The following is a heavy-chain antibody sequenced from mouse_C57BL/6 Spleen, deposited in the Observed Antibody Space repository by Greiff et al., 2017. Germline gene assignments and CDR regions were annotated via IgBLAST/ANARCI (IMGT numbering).Heavy chain of an antibody. CDR1: GYTFTSYW. CDR3: ARTERRDGYYDYAMDY. CDR2: IHPNSGST. Sequence: VQLQQSGAELVKPGASVKLSCKASGYTFTSYWMHWVKQRPGQGLEWIGMIHPNSGSTNYNEKFKSKATLTVDKSSSTAYMQLSSLTSEDSAVYYCARTERRDGYYDYAMDYWGQGTSVTVSS. J-gene: IGHJ4*01. V-gene: IGHV1-64*01. D-gene: IGHD2-3*01.